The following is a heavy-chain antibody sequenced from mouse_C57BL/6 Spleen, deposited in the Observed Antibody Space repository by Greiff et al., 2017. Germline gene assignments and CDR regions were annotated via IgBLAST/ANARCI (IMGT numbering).Heavy chain of an antibody. CDR3: ALSTMVTGYFDY. CDR2: IHPNSGST. D-gene: IGHD2-2*01. CDR1: GYTFTSYW. Sequence: QVQLQQPGAELVKPGASVKLSCKASGYTFTSYWMHWVKQRPGQGLEWIGMIHPNSGSTNYNEKFKSKATLTVDKSSSTAYMQLSSLTSEDSAVXYCALSTMVTGYFDYWGQGTTLTVSS. J-gene: IGHJ2*01. V-gene: IGHV1-64*01.